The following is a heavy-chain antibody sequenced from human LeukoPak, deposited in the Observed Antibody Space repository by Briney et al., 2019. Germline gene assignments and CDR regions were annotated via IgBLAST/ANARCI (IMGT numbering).Heavy chain of an antibody. V-gene: IGHV4-4*02. J-gene: IGHJ4*02. CDR2: VHLSGRT. CDR3: AREGGPYRPLDY. Sequence: SGTLSLTCGVSGGSISSTNWWTWVRQPPGEGLEWIGEVHLSGRTNYNPSLESRVTMSVDMSENHISLKLTSVTAADTAVYYCAREGGPYRPLDYSGQGTLVTVSS. CDR1: GGSISSTNW.